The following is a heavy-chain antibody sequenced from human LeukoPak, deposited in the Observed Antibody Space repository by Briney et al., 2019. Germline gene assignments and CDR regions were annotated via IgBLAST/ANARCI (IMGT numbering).Heavy chain of an antibody. CDR1: GGSISSYY. D-gene: IGHD6-13*01. J-gene: IGHJ6*02. Sequence: PSETLSLTCTVSGGSISSYYWSWIQQPPGKGLEWIGYIYYSGSTNYNPSLKSRVTISVDTSKNQFSLKLSSVTAADTAVYYCARAGYSSSWWAPGYYYGMDVWGQGTTVTVSS. CDR3: ARAGYSSSWWAPGYYYGMDV. CDR2: IYYSGST. V-gene: IGHV4-59*01.